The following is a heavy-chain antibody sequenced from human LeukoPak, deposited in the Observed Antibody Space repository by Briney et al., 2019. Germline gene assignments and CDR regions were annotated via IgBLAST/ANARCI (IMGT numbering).Heavy chain of an antibody. CDR1: GFTVSSNY. J-gene: IGHJ4*02. Sequence: GGSLRLSCAASGFTVSSNYMSWIRQAPGKGLEWVSVIYSGGSTYYADSVKGRFTISRDNSKNTLYLQMNSLRAEDTAVYYCAKDLYVYYFDYWGQGTLVTVSS. CDR3: AKDLYVYYFDY. V-gene: IGHV3-66*01. CDR2: IYSGGST. D-gene: IGHD2-8*01.